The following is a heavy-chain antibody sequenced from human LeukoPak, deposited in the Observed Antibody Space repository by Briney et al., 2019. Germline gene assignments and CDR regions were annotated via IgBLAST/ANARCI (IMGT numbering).Heavy chain of an antibody. D-gene: IGHD3/OR15-3a*01. V-gene: IGHV4-30-4*01. CDR2: IYFSEST. CDR3: ARAMTFHNWFDP. Sequence: SQTLSLTCSVSGGSISSGDYHWAWIRQPPGKGLEWIGYIYFSESTFYNPSLKSRLTISLDASKNQFFLRLSSVTAADTAVYYCARAMTFHNWFDPWGQGTLATVSS. CDR1: GGSISSGDYH. J-gene: IGHJ5*02.